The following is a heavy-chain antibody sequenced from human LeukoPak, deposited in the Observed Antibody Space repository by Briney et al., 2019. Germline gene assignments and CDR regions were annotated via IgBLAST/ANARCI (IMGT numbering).Heavy chain of an antibody. CDR1: GFTFSSHG. V-gene: IGHV3-23*01. D-gene: IGHD5-12*01. Sequence: PGGSLRLSCVASGFTFSSHGMNWVRQAPGKGLEWVSGIIPSGHTTYYADSVRGRFTISRDNSKNTLYLQMNSLRAEDTAVYYCAKSVDIVATIWGQGTLVTVSS. CDR2: IIPSGHTT. CDR3: AKSVDIVATI. J-gene: IGHJ4*02.